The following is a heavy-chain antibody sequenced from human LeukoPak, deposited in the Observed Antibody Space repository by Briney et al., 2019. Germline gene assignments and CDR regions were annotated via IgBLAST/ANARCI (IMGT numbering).Heavy chain of an antibody. D-gene: IGHD5-12*01. V-gene: IGHV4-34*01. CDR1: GGSFSGYY. CDR2: INHSGST. Sequence: SETLSLTCAVYGGSFSGYYWSWIRQPPGKGLEWIGEINHSGSTNYNPSLKSRVTISEDTSKNQFSLKLSSVTAADTAVYYCARGKWLRSSFDYWGQGTLVTVSS. CDR3: ARGKWLRSSFDY. J-gene: IGHJ4*02.